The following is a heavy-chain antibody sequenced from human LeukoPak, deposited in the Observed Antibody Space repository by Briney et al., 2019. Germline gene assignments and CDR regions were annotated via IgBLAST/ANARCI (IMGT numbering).Heavy chain of an antibody. V-gene: IGHV3-48*02. CDR1: GFIFSTYS. CDR3: ARSGYGSRWYFFDH. D-gene: IGHD6-13*01. Sequence: PGGSLRLSCAASGFIFSTYSINWVRQAPGKGLEWVSHISSSSSSIYYADSVKGRFSISRDNAKNSLYLQMNSLRDADTAVYYCARSGYGSRWYFFDHWGQGTLVTVSS. CDR2: ISSSSSSI. J-gene: IGHJ4*02.